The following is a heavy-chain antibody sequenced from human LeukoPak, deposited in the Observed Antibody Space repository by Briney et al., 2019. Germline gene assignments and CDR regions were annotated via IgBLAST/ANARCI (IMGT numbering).Heavy chain of an antibody. Sequence: SETLSLTCTVSGGSISSYYWSWIRQPPGKGLEWIGYIYYSGSTNYNPSLKSRVTISVDTSKNQFSLKVSSVTAADTAVYYCVRAVAATRIDFWGQRTLVTVSS. D-gene: IGHD6-19*01. CDR2: IYYSGST. J-gene: IGHJ4*02. CDR3: VRAVAATRIDF. V-gene: IGHV4-59*01. CDR1: GGSISSYY.